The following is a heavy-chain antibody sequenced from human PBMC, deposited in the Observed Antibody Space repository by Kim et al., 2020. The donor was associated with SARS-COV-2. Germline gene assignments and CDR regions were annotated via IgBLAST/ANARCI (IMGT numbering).Heavy chain of an antibody. D-gene: IGHD3-22*01. V-gene: IGHV1-69*04. J-gene: IGHJ4*02. CDR1: GCTFSSYA. Sequence: SVKVSCKASGCTFSSYASSGVRQAPGQGLEWMGRIIPILGIANYAQKFQGRVTINADKSTSTDYMDLSSLRSEDTAVYYWARVADRASGYWGQGPLVTVSS. CDR3: ARVADRASGY. CDR2: IIPILGIA.